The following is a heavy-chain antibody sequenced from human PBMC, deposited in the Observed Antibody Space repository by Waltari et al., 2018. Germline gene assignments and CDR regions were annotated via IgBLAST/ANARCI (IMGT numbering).Heavy chain of an antibody. CDR2: INSNTGCT. Sequence: QVQLVQSGAEVKKPGASVKVSCKASGYTFTGYFIHWVRQAPGQGLEWMGWINSNTGCTNYAQKFQGRVTMTRDTSISTAYMEVSRLRSDDTAVYYCARGYTYAFDIWGQGTMVTVSS. D-gene: IGHD5-18*01. V-gene: IGHV1-2*02. CDR3: ARGYTYAFDI. J-gene: IGHJ3*02. CDR1: GYTFTGYF.